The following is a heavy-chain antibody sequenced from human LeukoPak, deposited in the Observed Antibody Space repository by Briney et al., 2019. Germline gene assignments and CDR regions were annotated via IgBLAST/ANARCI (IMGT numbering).Heavy chain of an antibody. CDR2: IIPMFRTA. D-gene: IGHD2-8*02. V-gene: IGHV1-69*13. J-gene: IGHJ3*01. CDR3: AYLSASNTGAFDV. CDR1: GGTFSSYA. Sequence: ASVKVSCKASGGTFSSYAISWVRQAPGQGLEWMGGIIPMFRTANYGQKFQGRVTITADDSTSTGYMELSSLRSEDTAVFYCAYLSASNTGAFDVWGQGTVVTVSS.